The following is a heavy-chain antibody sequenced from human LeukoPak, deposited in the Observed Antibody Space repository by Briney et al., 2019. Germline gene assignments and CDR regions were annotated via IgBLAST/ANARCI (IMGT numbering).Heavy chain of an antibody. Sequence: PSGTLSLTCAVSGGSISSSNWWSWVRQPPGKGLGWLGEIYHSGSTNYNPSLKSRVTISVDKSKNQFSLKLSSVTAADTAVYYCASYQLDYYDSSGYTYNWFDPWGQGTLVTVSS. CDR2: IYHSGST. V-gene: IGHV4-4*02. D-gene: IGHD3-22*01. J-gene: IGHJ5*02. CDR1: GGSISSSNW. CDR3: ASYQLDYYDSSGYTYNWFDP.